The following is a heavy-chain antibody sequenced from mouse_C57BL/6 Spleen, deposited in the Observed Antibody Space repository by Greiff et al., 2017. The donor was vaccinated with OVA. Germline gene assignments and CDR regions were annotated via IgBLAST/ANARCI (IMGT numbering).Heavy chain of an antibody. V-gene: IGHV1-69*01. Sequence: QVQLQQPGAELVMPGASVKLSCKASGYTFTSYWMHWVKQRPGQGLEWIGEIDPSDSYTNYNQKFKGKSTFTVDKYSSTAYMQLSSLTSEDSAVYYCARSYCSSYLYWYFDVWGTGTTVTVSS. CDR2: IDPSDSYT. J-gene: IGHJ1*03. CDR3: ARSYCSSYLYWYFDV. D-gene: IGHD1-1*01. CDR1: GYTFTSYW.